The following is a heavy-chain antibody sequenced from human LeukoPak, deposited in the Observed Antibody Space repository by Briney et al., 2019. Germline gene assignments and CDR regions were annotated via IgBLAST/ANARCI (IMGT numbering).Heavy chain of an antibody. V-gene: IGHV3-64*01. CDR2: ISSNGGST. CDR1: GFTFSSYA. D-gene: IGHD3-10*01. J-gene: IGHJ4*02. CDR3: AREAKSSFREFDY. Sequence: GGSLRLSCIASGFTFSSYAMHWVRQAPGKGLEYVSAISSNGGSTYYANSVKGRFTISRDNSKNTLYLQMGSLRAEDMAVYYCAREAKSSFREFDYWGQGTLVTVSS.